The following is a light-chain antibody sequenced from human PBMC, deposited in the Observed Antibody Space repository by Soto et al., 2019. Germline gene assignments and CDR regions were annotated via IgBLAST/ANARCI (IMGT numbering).Light chain of an antibody. CDR3: QQRSNWPPT. CDR1: QSVSSSY. Sequence: GERVTLSCRASQSVSSSYLTWYQQKPGQAPRLLIYGASTRATGIPARFSGSGSGTALTLTISSLQPEDFAVYYCQQRSNWPPTFGQGTKVDIK. J-gene: IGKJ1*01. CDR2: GAS. V-gene: IGKV3D-20*02.